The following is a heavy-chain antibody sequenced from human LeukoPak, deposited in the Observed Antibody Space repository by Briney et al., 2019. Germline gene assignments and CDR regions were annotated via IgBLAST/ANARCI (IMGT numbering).Heavy chain of an antibody. J-gene: IGHJ4*02. CDR3: AKKGQADDDGKPD. CDR1: GFTFRNFW. D-gene: IGHD1-1*01. Sequence: GGSLRLSCGAPGFTFRNFWVNWVRQAPGKGLEWVANIKDDGSDKYYVDSVKGRFSISKDNAKNSLYLQMNNLRVDDSAVYYCAKKGQADDDGKPDWGQGTLVTVSP. CDR2: IKDDGSDK. V-gene: IGHV3-7*03.